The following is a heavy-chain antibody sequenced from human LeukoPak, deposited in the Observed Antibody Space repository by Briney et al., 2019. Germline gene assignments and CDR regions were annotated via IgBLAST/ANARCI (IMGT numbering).Heavy chain of an antibody. V-gene: IGHV3-23*01. J-gene: IGHJ4*02. CDR2: ISGSGGST. Sequence: GGSLRLSCAASGFTFSTYAVTWVRQAPGKGLECVSAISGSGGSTYFADSVKGRFTVSRDNSKNTLYLQMNSLRAEDTAVYYCAKGFYYDSSGYSAKGYYFDHWGQGTLVTVSS. D-gene: IGHD3-22*01. CDR3: AKGFYYDSSGYSAKGYYFDH. CDR1: GFTFSTYA.